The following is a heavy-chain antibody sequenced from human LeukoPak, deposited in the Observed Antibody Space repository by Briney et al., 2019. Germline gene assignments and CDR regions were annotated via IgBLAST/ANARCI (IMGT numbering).Heavy chain of an antibody. CDR1: GFTFGDYA. CDR2: IRSKAYGGTT. Sequence: GGPLRLSCTASGFTFGDYAMSWVRQAPGKGLEWVGFIRSKAYGGTTEYAASVKGRFTISRDDSKSIAYLQMNSLKTEDTAVYYCTRESYDILTGYYLQNDYWGQGTLVTVSS. V-gene: IGHV3-49*04. CDR3: TRESYDILTGYYLQNDY. D-gene: IGHD3-9*01. J-gene: IGHJ4*02.